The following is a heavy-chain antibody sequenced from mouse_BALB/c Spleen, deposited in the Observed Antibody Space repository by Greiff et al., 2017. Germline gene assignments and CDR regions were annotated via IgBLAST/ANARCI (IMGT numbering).Heavy chain of an antibody. D-gene: IGHD2-1*01. CDR3: ARRAPGNYGNPAWFAY. J-gene: IGHJ3*01. V-gene: IGHV1-7*01. CDR1: GYTFTSYW. CDR2: INPSTGYT. Sequence: QVQLQQSGAELAKPGASVKMSCKASGYTFTSYWMHWVKQRPGQGLEWIRYINPSTGYTEYNQKFKDKATLTADKSSSTAYMQLSSLTSEDSAVYYCARRAPGNYGNPAWFAYWGQGTLVTVSA.